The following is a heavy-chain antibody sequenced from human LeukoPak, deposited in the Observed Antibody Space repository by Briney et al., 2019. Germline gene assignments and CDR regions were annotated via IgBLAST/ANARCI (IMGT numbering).Heavy chain of an antibody. J-gene: IGHJ3*02. CDR3: AKAAVIIGLAAFDT. CDR2: INSGGDAT. D-gene: IGHD2-21*01. CDR1: GFSFSAYT. V-gene: IGHV3-23*01. Sequence: PGGSLRLSCAAPGFSFSAYTMSWVRQAPGKGPEWVSAINSGGDATSYADSVRGRFTISRDNPKNTLYLQMNSLRAEDTAVYSCAKAAVIIGLAAFDTWGQGTMVTVSS.